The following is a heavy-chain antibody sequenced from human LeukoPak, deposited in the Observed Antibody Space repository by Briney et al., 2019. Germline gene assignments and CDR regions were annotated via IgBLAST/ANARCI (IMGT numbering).Heavy chain of an antibody. D-gene: IGHD6-13*01. CDR2: IYIDGST. CDR1: GDSISSYY. V-gene: IGHV4-4*07. Sequence: SETLSLTCNVSGDSISSYYWSWIRQPAGKGLEWIGRIYIDGSTTYNPSLKSRFTMSVDTSRSQFSLRLTSVTAADTAVYYCARVPYSTRYYMDVWGKGTTVTVSS. J-gene: IGHJ6*03. CDR3: ARVPYSTRYYMDV.